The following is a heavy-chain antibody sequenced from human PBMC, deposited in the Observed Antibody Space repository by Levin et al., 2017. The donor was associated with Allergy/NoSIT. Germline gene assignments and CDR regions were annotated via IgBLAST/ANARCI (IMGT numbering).Heavy chain of an antibody. V-gene: IGHV4-4*02. CDR3: ARAGGSGLDS. Sequence: SQTLSLTCDVSGDSINNSYWWSWVRQPPGKGLEWIGEIFHSGSTNYNPSLESRVTISADKSKNQFSLKVTSLSAADTALYYCARAGGSGLDSWGQGTLVIVSS. D-gene: IGHD2-15*01. J-gene: IGHJ4*02. CDR2: IFHSGST. CDR1: GDSINNSYW.